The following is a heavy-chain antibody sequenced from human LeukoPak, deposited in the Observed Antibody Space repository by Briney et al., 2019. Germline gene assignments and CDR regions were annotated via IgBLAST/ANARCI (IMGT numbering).Heavy chain of an antibody. J-gene: IGHJ5*01. Sequence: ASVKVSCKASGYTFTNYYIHWVRQAPGQGLEWMGWINPNTGNPMYAQGFTGRFVFSLDTSVTTTYLQINGLEAEDTAVYYCARAYQRLGGLSFPDSWGQGTLVTVSS. CDR1: GYTFTNYY. V-gene: IGHV7-4-1*02. CDR3: ARAYQRLGGLSFPDS. D-gene: IGHD3-16*02. CDR2: INPNTGNP.